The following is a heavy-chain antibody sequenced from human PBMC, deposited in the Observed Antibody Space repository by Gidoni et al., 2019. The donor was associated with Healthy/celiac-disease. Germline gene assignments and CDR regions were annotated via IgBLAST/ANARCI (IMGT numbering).Heavy chain of an antibody. CDR2: IWNDRSNK. D-gene: IGHD3-22*01. CDR1: GFTFSSYG. J-gene: IGHJ4*02. Sequence: QVQLVESAGGEVQPGWSLSLSCAASGFTFSSYGMHWVRQAPGKGLEWVAVIWNDRSNKNYADSVKGRFTISRDNSKNTLYLQMNSLRAEDTAVYYCARNYYDSSGYYLGFDYWGQGTLVTVSS. CDR3: ARNYYDSSGYYLGFDY. V-gene: IGHV3-33*01.